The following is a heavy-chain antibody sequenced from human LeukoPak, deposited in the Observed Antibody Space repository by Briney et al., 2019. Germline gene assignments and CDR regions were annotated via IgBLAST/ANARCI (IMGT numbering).Heavy chain of an antibody. D-gene: IGHD4-23*01. J-gene: IGHJ3*02. CDR1: GGSITNLNYY. V-gene: IGHV4-61*02. CDR3: AGRGSNSGTFDI. CDR2: IYTSGGT. Sequence: PSETLSLTCTVSGGSITNLNYYWTWIRQPAGKRLEWIGRIYTSGGTDYNPSLRTRATLSVDKSKNQFSLNLASLTAADTALYYCAGRGSNSGTFDIWGPGTFVTVSS.